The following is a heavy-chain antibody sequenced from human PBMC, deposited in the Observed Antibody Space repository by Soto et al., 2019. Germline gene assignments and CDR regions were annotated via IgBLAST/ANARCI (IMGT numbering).Heavy chain of an antibody. CDR2: ISAYNGNT. CDR3: ARDLSSDILTGYYQSLAH. CDR1: GYTFTSYG. V-gene: IGHV1-18*01. J-gene: IGHJ4*02. Sequence: GASVKVSCKASGYTFTSYGISWVRQAPGQGLEWMGWISAYNGNTNYAQKLQGRVTMTTDTSTSTAYMELRSLRPDDTAVYYCARDLSSDILTGYYQSLAHWGQGTLVTVSS. D-gene: IGHD3-9*01.